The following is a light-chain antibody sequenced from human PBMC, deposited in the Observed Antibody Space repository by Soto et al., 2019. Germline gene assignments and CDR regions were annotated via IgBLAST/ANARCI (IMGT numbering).Light chain of an antibody. CDR3: SSWDGSLNGLV. Sequence: QSVLTQPPSASGTPGQRVTISCSGSSSNIGSNILNWYRQVPGTAPKLLIYNNVHRPSGVPDRFSGSKSGASGSLAISGLQLEEDADYYCSSWDGSLNGLVFGGGTKLTVL. V-gene: IGLV1-44*01. CDR1: SSNIGSNI. CDR2: NNV. J-gene: IGLJ3*02.